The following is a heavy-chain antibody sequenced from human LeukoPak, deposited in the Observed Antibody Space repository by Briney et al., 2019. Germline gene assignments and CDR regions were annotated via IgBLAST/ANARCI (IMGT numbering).Heavy chain of an antibody. CDR2: IYYSGST. J-gene: IGHJ5*02. V-gene: IGHV4-59*01. CDR3: ARDRSGGYNWFDP. Sequence: SETLSLTCTVSGGSISSYYWSWIRQPPGKGLEWIGYIYYSGSTNYNPSLKSRVTISVDTSKNQFSLKLSSVTAADTAIYYCARDRSGGYNWFDPWGQGTLVTVSP. CDR1: GGSISSYY. D-gene: IGHD2-15*01.